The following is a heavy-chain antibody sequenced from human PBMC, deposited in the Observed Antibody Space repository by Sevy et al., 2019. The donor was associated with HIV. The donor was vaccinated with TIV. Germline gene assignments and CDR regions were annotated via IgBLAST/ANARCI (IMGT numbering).Heavy chain of an antibody. D-gene: IGHD1-1*01. Sequence: ASVKVSCKASGYTFTNYGISWVRQAPGQGLEWMGWISAYNGNTNYAQKLQGRVTMTTDTSTSTAYMELRSLRSDDTAVYYCARDRVGRSSSNWDRLDAFDIWGQGTMVTVSS. CDR2: ISAYNGNT. CDR1: GYTFTNYG. J-gene: IGHJ3*02. V-gene: IGHV1-18*01. CDR3: ARDRVGRSSSNWDRLDAFDI.